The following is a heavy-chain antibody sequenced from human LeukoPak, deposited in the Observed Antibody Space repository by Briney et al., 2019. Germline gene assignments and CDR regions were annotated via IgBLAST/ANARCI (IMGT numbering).Heavy chain of an antibody. D-gene: IGHD6-13*01. CDR1: GDSVSSNGAA. CDR3: AREGVYSSSWYQGWFDP. J-gene: IGHJ5*02. V-gene: IGHV6-1*01. Sequence: SQTLSLTCAISGDSVSSNGAAWNWIRQSPSRGLEWLGRTYFRSKWYNDYAVSMKSRIIINPDTSKNQFSLQLNSMTPEDTAVYYCAREGVYSSSWYQGWFDPWGQGTLVTVSS. CDR2: TYFRSKWYN.